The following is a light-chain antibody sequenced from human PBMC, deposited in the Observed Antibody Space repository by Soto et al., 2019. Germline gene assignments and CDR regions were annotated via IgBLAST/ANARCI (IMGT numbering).Light chain of an antibody. CDR1: QSVGSH. V-gene: IGKV3-11*01. CDR3: QQRDNWPKA. CDR2: DAS. Sequence: EIVLTQSPATLSLSPGERATLSCRASQSVGSHLAWYQHKPGQSPRLLIYDASSRATGIPDRFSGGGSGTDFTLTISSLEPEDFAVYDCQQRDNWPKAFGPGTKVDIK. J-gene: IGKJ3*01.